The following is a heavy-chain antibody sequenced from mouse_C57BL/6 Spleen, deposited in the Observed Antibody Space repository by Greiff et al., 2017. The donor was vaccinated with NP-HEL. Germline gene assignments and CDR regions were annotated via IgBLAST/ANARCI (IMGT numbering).Heavy chain of an antibody. V-gene: IGHV1-50*01. CDR3: ARGGWDAMDY. CDR2: IDPSDSYT. D-gene: IGHD3-2*02. J-gene: IGHJ4*01. Sequence: QVQLQQPGAELVKPGASVKLSCKASGYTFTSYWMQWVKQRPGQGLEWIGEIDPSDSYTNYNQKFKGKATLTVDTSSSTAYMQLSSLTSEDSAVYYCARGGWDAMDYWGQGTSVTVSS. CDR1: GYTFTSYW.